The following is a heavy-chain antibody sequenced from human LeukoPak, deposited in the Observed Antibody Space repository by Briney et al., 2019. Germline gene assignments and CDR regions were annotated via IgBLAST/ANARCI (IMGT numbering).Heavy chain of an antibody. CDR2: ISGNGDRG. CDR3: ASETGYSSGWPH. J-gene: IGHJ4*02. V-gene: IGHV3-21*01. Sequence: PGGSLRLSCAASGFTFSSYSMNWVRQAPGKGLEWVSGISGNGDRGQSADSVKGRFTISRDNAKNSLYLQMNSLRAEDTAVYYCASETGYSSGWPHWGQGTLVTVSS. CDR1: GFTFSSYS. D-gene: IGHD6-19*01.